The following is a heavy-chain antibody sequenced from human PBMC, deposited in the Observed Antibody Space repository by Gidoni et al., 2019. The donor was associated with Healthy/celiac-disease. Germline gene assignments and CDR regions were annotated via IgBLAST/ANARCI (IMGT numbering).Heavy chain of an antibody. Sequence: EVQLVESGGGLVKPGGSLRLSCAASGFTFSSYSMNWVRQAPGKGLEWVSSISSSSSYIYYADSVKGRFTISRDNAKNSLYLQMNSLRAEDTAVYYCARDLIAIAVAGEDAFDIWGQGTMVTVSS. CDR1: GFTFSSYS. V-gene: IGHV3-21*01. D-gene: IGHD6-19*01. CDR3: ARDLIAIAVAGEDAFDI. CDR2: ISSSSSYI. J-gene: IGHJ3*02.